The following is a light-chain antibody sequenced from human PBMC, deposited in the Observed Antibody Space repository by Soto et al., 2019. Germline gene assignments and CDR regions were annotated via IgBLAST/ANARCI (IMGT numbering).Light chain of an antibody. V-gene: IGLV2-14*01. CDR2: EVS. CDR1: SSDVGAYNY. CDR3: SSYTTGATYV. Sequence: QSALTQPASVSGSPGQSITISCSGTSSDVGAYNYVSWYQQYPRKAPKLMIYEVSNRPSGGSNRFSGSKSGNTASLTISGLQAEDEADYYCSSYTTGATYVFGSGTKLTVL. J-gene: IGLJ1*01.